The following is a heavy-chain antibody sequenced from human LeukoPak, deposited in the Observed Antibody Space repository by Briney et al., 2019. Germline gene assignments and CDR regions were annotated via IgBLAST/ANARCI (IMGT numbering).Heavy chain of an antibody. J-gene: IGHJ4*02. D-gene: IGHD3-22*01. Sequence: GGSLRLYCAGSGFTFSTYWMSWVRQAPGKGLDWVANIKQDGTDKYYVDSVKGRFTISRDNAKNLLYLQMNSLRAEDTAVYYCAREKLDTRGYVDYWGQGTLVTASS. V-gene: IGHV3-7*01. CDR2: IKQDGTDK. CDR3: AREKLDTRGYVDY. CDR1: GFTFSTYW.